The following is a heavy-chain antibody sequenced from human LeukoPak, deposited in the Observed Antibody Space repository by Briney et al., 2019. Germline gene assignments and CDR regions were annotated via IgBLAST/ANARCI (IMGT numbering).Heavy chain of an antibody. CDR2: ISGSGGST. V-gene: IGHV3-23*01. Sequence: PGGSLRLSCAASGFTFSSYAMNWVRQAPGKGLEWVSAISGSGGSTYYADSVKGRFTISRDNSKNTLYLQMNSLRAEDTAVYYCAKKGGSGWSEFDYWGQGTLVTVSS. CDR1: GFTFSSYA. D-gene: IGHD6-19*01. J-gene: IGHJ4*02. CDR3: AKKGGSGWSEFDY.